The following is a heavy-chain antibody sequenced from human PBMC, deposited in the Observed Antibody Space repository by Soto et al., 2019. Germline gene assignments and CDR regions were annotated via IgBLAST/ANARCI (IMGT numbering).Heavy chain of an antibody. CDR3: AKDSTVSGGPQGLDF. Sequence: EVQLVESGGGLVQPGGSLRLSCAVSGFTFDDYAMHWVRQAPGKGLEWVAGIIWNSAYIVYADSVKGRFTNSRDNAKKSVYLQMNSLRAQDAALYFRAKDSTVSGGPQGLDFWGPGTLGTVSS. J-gene: IGHJ4*02. CDR1: GFTFDDYA. V-gene: IGHV3-9*01. D-gene: IGHD6-19*01. CDR2: IIWNSAYI.